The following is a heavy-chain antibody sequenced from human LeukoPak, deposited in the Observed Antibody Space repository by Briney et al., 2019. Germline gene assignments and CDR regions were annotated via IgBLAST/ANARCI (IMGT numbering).Heavy chain of an antibody. D-gene: IGHD1-26*01. CDR2: IYYSGST. CDR1: GGSVTGYY. J-gene: IGHJ4*02. Sequence: SETLSLNCTVSGGSVTGYYWSWIRQPPGKGLEWIGYIYYSGSTNYNPSLKSRVTISVDTSKNQFSLKLSSVTAADTAVYYCARVLNSGYSDYWGQGTLVTVSS. V-gene: IGHV4-59*02. CDR3: ARVLNSGYSDY.